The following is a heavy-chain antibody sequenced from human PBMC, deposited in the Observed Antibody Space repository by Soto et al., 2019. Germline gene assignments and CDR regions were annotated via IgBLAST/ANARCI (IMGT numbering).Heavy chain of an antibody. V-gene: IGHV3-30-3*01. J-gene: IGHJ4*02. CDR3: ARDAIYDGSGYYGSYFDY. CDR1: AFTFRSYA. Sequence: QVQLVESGGGVVQPGRSLRLSCAASAFTFRSYAMHWVRQAPGKGLEWVAVISYDGTYKYYADSVKGRFTISRDNSKNTLYLQMRRLRPEDTAVYYCARDAIYDGSGYYGSYFDYWGQGSLVTVSS. CDR2: ISYDGTYK. D-gene: IGHD3-22*01.